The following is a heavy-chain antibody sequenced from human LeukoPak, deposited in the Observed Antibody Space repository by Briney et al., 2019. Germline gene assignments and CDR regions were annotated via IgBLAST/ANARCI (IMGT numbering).Heavy chain of an antibody. J-gene: IGHJ3*02. V-gene: IGHV3-20*04. CDR2: INWNGGST. Sequence: PGGSLRLSCAAFGFTFDDYGMSWVRQAPGKGLEWVSGINWNGGSTGYADSVKGRFTISRDNAKNSLYLQMNSLRAEDTALYYCARDRNYGSGNDAFDIWGQGTMVTVSS. CDR3: ARDRNYGSGNDAFDI. CDR1: GFTFDDYG. D-gene: IGHD3-10*01.